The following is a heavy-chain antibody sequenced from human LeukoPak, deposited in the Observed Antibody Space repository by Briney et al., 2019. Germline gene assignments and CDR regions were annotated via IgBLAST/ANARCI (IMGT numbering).Heavy chain of an antibody. V-gene: IGHV3-30*02. CDR2: IRNDGSDK. Sequence: GGSLRPSCAASGFSFSKYGMHWVRQAPGKGLEWVAFIRNDGSDKYYADSVRGRSTISRDKSKNTVYLQMSSLRAEDTAVYYCAKDANWGFADWGQGTLVIVSS. J-gene: IGHJ4*02. D-gene: IGHD7-27*01. CDR1: GFSFSKYG. CDR3: AKDANWGFAD.